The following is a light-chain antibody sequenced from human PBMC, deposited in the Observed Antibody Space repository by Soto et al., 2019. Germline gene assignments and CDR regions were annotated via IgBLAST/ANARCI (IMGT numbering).Light chain of an antibody. J-gene: IGKJ1*01. CDR3: QQRSNSPQT. Sequence: EIVLTQSPATLSLSPGERATLSCRASQSVSSYLAWYQQKPGQAPRLLIYDASNRATGIPARFSGSGSGTDFTLTISSLEPEDFAVYYCQQRSNSPQTFGPGTKVEIK. CDR2: DAS. V-gene: IGKV3-11*01. CDR1: QSVSSY.